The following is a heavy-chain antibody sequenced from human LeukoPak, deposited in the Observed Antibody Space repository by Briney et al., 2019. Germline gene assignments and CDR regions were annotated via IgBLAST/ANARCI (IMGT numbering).Heavy chain of an antibody. J-gene: IGHJ4*02. CDR2: FSSGGSA. V-gene: IGHV4-39*07. CDR1: RGSIRSSSYY. Sequence: SETLSLTRIFPRGSIRSSSYYWAWIRQSPGKGLEWIGTFSSGGSAYYNPSLTSRVSISKDTYDNQFSLRLYSVTAADTAVYYCARKQTGAMYDVWGQGTQVTVSS. CDR3: ARKQTGAMYDV. D-gene: IGHD1-7*01.